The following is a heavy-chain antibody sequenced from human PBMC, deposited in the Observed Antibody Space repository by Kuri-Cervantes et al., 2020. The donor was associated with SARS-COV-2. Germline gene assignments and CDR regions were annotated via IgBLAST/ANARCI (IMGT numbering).Heavy chain of an antibody. V-gene: IGHV3-30-3*01. CDR1: GFTFSSYA. Sequence: GGSLRLSCAASGFTFSSYAMHWVRQAPGKGLEWVAVISYDGSNKYYADSVKGRFTISRDNSKNTLYLQMNSLRAGDTAVYYCARDHTPYYDFWSGYFYYYGMDAWGQGTTVTVSS. CDR3: ARDHTPYYDFWSGYFYYYGMDA. D-gene: IGHD3-3*01. J-gene: IGHJ6*02. CDR2: ISYDGSNK.